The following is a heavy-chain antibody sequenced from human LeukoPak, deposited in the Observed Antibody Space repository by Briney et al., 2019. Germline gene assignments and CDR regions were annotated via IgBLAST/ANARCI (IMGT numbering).Heavy chain of an antibody. CDR2: ISSGGSTI. D-gene: IGHD4-17*01. V-gene: IGHV3-11*04. Sequence: GGSLRLSCAASGFTFSDYYMSWIRQAPGKGLEWVSYISSGGSTIYYADSVKGRFTISRDNAKNSLYLQMNSLRAEDTAVYYCARFRDGDYAYYFDYWGQGTLVTVSS. CDR3: ARFRDGDYAYYFDY. J-gene: IGHJ4*02. CDR1: GFTFSDYY.